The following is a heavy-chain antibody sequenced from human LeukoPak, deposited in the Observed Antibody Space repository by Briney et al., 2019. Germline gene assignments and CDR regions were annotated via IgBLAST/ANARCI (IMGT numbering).Heavy chain of an antibody. CDR2: ISGSGGGT. V-gene: IGHV3-23*01. CDR1: GITLSNYG. J-gene: IGHJ4*02. D-gene: IGHD3-22*01. Sequence: GGSLRLSCAVAGITLSNYGMSWVRQAPGKGLEWVAGISGSGGGTNYAGSVKGWLTISRDNPRNTLYLQMNSLRAEDTAVYFCAKRGVVIRVILVGFHKEAYYFDSWGQGALVTVSS. CDR3: AKRGVVIRVILVGFHKEAYYFDS.